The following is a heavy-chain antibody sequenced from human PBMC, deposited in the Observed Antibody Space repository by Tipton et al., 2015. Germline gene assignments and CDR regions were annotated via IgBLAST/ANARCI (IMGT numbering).Heavy chain of an antibody. D-gene: IGHD2-21*02. J-gene: IGHJ4*02. CDR1: AYSISSDYY. Sequence: GLVKPSETLSLTCAVSAYSISSDYYWGWIRQPPGKGLEWIGNIHHSGDTYYNPSLKSRVTISIDRFKNQFSLKLSSVTAADTAVYYCASPSLPHDRGDYYFQSWGQGSLVTVSS. CDR3: ASPSLPHDRGDYYFQS. V-gene: IGHV4-38-2*01. CDR2: IHHSGDT.